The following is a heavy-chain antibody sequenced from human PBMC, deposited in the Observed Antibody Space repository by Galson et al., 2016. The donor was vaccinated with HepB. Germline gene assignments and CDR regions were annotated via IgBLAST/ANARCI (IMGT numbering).Heavy chain of an antibody. J-gene: IGHJ4*02. Sequence: QSGAEVKKPGESLKISCKGSGYSFTSYWIGWVRQMPGKGLERMGIIYPGDSHTKYSPSFQGQVNISADKSISTAYLQWNSLKASDTAMYYCARQLAGYSFGDYWGQGTLVTVSS. D-gene: IGHD5-18*01. CDR3: ARQLAGYSFGDY. V-gene: IGHV5-51*01. CDR1: GYSFTSYW. CDR2: IYPGDSHT.